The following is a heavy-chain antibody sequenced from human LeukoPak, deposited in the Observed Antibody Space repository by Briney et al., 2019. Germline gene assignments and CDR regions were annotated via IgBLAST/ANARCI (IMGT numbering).Heavy chain of an antibody. CDR1: GGSISSGGYS. V-gene: IGHV4-30-2*01. J-gene: IGHJ4*02. Sequence: SETLSLTCAVSGGSISSGGYSWSWIRQPPGKGLEWIGYIYHSGSTYYNPSLKSRVTISVDRSKNQFSLKLSSGTAADTAVYYCARGVAATDFFDYWGQGTLVTVSS. D-gene: IGHD2-15*01. CDR2: IYHSGST. CDR3: ARGVAATDFFDY.